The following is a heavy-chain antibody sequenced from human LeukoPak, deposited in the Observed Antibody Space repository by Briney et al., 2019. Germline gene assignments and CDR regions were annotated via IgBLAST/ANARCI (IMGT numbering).Heavy chain of an antibody. V-gene: IGHV3-48*03. Sequence: GGSLRLSCAASGFTFSSYEMNWVRQAPGKGLEWVSYISSSGSTIYYAGSVKGRFTISRDHAKQSLYLQMNSLRAEDTAGDYCARWPVVLAATYFDYWGQGTLVTVSS. CDR1: GFTFSSYE. J-gene: IGHJ4*02. CDR3: ARWPVVLAATYFDY. CDR2: ISSSGSTI. D-gene: IGHD2-2*01.